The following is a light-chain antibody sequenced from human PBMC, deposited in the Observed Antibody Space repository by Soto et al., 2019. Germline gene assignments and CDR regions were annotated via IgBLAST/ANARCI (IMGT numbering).Light chain of an antibody. V-gene: IGLV2-14*01. CDR2: DVS. J-gene: IGLJ1*01. Sequence: QSVLTQPASVSGSPGQSITISCTGTSSDVGGYNFVSWYQQHPGKAPKLIIYDVSNRPSGVSYRFSGSKSGNTASLTISGLQAEDEADYYCSSYTGRSTPVFGPGTKVTVL. CDR3: SSYTGRSTPV. CDR1: SSDVGGYNF.